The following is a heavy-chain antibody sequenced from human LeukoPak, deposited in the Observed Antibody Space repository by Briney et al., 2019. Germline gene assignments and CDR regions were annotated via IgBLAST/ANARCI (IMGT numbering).Heavy chain of an antibody. J-gene: IGHJ5*02. CDR3: ARARYFDWLGYNWFDP. V-gene: IGHV4-4*07. CDR1: GGSIRSYY. Sequence: SETLSLTCTVSGGSIRSYYWSWIRQPAGKGLEWIGRIYTSGSTNYNPSLKSRVTMSVDTSKNQFSLKLSSVTAADTAVYYCARARYFDWLGYNWFDPWGQGTLVTVSS. D-gene: IGHD3-9*01. CDR2: IYTSGST.